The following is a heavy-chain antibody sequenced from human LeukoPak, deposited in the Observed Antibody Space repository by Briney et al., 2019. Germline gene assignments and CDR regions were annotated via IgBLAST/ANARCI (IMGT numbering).Heavy chain of an antibody. J-gene: IGHJ6*02. CDR2: ISSSSSYI. Sequence: GGSLRPSCAASGFTFSSYSMNWVRQAPGKGLEWVSSISSSSSYIYYADSVKGRFTISRDNAKNSLYLQMNSLRAEDTAVYYCARAYSSGWRRLRGYYGMDVWGQGTTVTVSS. D-gene: IGHD6-19*01. V-gene: IGHV3-21*01. CDR3: ARAYSSGWRRLRGYYGMDV. CDR1: GFTFSSYS.